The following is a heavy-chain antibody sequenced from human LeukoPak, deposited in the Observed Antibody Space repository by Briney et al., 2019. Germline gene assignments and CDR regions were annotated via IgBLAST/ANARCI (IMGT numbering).Heavy chain of an antibody. CDR2: IDPSGGRT. Sequence: GASVKVSCKASGYTFTNYYMHWVRQAPGQGLEWMGLIDPSGGRTSYAQKFQGRVSMTRDTSTSTVYMELSSLRSEDTAVYYCSRADACGDYDQWGQGTLVTVSS. CDR1: GYTFTNYY. J-gene: IGHJ5*02. V-gene: IGHV1-46*01. D-gene: IGHD4-17*01. CDR3: SRADACGDYDQ.